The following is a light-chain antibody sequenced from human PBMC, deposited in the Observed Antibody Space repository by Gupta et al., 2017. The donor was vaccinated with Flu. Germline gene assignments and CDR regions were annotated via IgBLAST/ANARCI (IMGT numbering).Light chain of an antibody. CDR1: NSNIGTNT. CDR2: TNS. Sequence: QSVFTQPPSASGTPGPRVTIPCSGSNSNIGTNTVNWYQQPPGTAPKLLIYTNSQRPSGVPDRFSGSKSGTSASLAISGLRSDDEADYYCAAWDYSLNGWVFGGGTKLTVL. J-gene: IGLJ3*02. V-gene: IGLV1-44*01. CDR3: AAWDYSLNGWV.